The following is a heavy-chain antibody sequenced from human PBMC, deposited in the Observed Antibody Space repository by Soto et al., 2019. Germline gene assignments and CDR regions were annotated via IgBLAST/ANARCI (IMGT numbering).Heavy chain of an antibody. CDR3: ARDGPYDFWTSTDPTRYYYYGMDV. D-gene: IGHD3-3*01. V-gene: IGHV3-30-3*01. CDR2: ISYDGSNK. Sequence: QVQLVESGGGVVQPGRSLRLSCAASGFTFSSYAMHWVRQAPGKGLEWVAVISYDGSNKYYADSVKGRFTISRDNSKNTLYLQMNGLGAEDTAVYYCARDGPYDFWTSTDPTRYYYYGMDVWGQGTTVTVSS. J-gene: IGHJ6*02. CDR1: GFTFSSYA.